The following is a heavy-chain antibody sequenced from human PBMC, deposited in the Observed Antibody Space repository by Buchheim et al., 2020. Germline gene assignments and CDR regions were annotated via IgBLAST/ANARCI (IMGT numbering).Heavy chain of an antibody. D-gene: IGHD2-2*02. CDR1: GFTFSDAW. Sequence: EVQLVESGGGLITSGGSLRLSCAASGFTFSDAWMNWVRQTPGKGLEWVGRVKSKFDGGEIEYAAPVKDRFTIQRDDSKNTLYLQMSVLKIEDTAVYYCATGVCTISSCYNYWSQGTL. CDR3: ATGVCTISSCYNY. CDR2: VKSKFDGGEI. J-gene: IGHJ4*02. V-gene: IGHV3-15*01.